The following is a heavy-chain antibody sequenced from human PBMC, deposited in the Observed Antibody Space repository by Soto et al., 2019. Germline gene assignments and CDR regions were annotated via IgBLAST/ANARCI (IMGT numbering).Heavy chain of an antibody. D-gene: IGHD6-25*01. J-gene: IGHJ4*02. Sequence: QVQLVQSGAEVKKPGASVKVSCKASGYTFTTYDINWVRQAPGQGLEWMGWMNPYNGKAGYAQKFQGRVTMTRDNSISTAYMELSSLRSEDTAVYYCARRKERSGPNYFDNWGQGTLVTASS. V-gene: IGHV1-8*02. CDR2: MNPYNGKA. CDR3: ARRKERSGPNYFDN. CDR1: GYTFTTYD.